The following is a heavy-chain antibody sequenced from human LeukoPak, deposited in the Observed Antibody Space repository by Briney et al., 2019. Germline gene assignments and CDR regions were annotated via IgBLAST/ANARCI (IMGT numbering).Heavy chain of an antibody. J-gene: IGHJ4*02. V-gene: IGHV4-4*07. CDR2: IHTSGST. CDR1: GGSFSSYY. Sequence: SETLSLTCTVSGGSFSSYYWTWIRQSAGKGLECLGRIHTSGSTNHNPSLKSRVAMSVDTSNNQFSLKLSSVTAADTAVYYCARETEVPGGRSWDFWGQGTLATVSS. D-gene: IGHD6-19*01. CDR3: ARETEVPGGRSWDF.